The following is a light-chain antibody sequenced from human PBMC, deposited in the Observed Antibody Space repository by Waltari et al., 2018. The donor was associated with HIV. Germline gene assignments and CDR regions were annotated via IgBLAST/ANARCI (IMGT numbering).Light chain of an antibody. J-gene: IGLJ1*01. CDR1: SSNVGNNY. CDR2: ENN. CDR3: GTWDSSLSAGGV. V-gene: IGLV1-51*02. Sequence: QSVLTQPPSVSAAPGQKVPISCSGSSSNVGNNYVSWSQQLPGTAPKLLIYENNKRPSGIPDRFSGSKSGTSATLGITGLQTGDEADYYCGTWDSSLSAGGVFGTGTKVTVL.